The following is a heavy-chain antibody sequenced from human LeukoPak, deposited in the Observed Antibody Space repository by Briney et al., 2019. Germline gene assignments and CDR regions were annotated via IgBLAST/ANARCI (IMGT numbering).Heavy chain of an antibody. V-gene: IGHV3-23*01. CDR1: GFTFSNYA. J-gene: IGHJ4*02. CDR2: VSGSGGTT. Sequence: SGGSLRLSCAASGFTFSNYAMSWVRQAPGKGLEWVSGVSGSGGTTYYADSVKGRFTISRDNSKNTLYLQMNSLRAEDTAVYYCAKAVPSRIYCGGDCYFFDYWGQGTLVTVSS. CDR3: AKAVPSRIYCGGDCYFFDY. D-gene: IGHD2-21*01.